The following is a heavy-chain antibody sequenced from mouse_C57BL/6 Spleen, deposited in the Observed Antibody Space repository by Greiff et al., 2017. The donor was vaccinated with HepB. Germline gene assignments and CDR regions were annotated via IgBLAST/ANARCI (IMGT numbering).Heavy chain of an antibody. CDR1: GFTFSDYG. Sequence: EVKLVESGGGLVKPGGSLKLSCAASGFTFSDYGMHWVRQAPEKGLEWVAYISSGSSTIYYADTVKGRFTISRDNAKNTLFLQMTSLRSEDTAMYYCARTYYSTYGTWFAYWGQGTLVTVSA. D-gene: IGHD2-5*01. J-gene: IGHJ3*01. V-gene: IGHV5-17*01. CDR2: ISSGSSTI. CDR3: ARTYYSTYGTWFAY.